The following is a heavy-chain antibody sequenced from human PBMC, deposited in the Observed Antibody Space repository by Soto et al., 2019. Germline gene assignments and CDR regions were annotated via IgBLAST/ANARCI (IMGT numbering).Heavy chain of an antibody. CDR3: AKDVIAARPYYYFGLDV. CDR1: GFTFYDYT. Sequence: GGSLRLSCAASGFTFYDYTMHWVRQVPGRGLEWVSLISWDGGSTYYADSVKGRFTISRDNSKNSLYLQMNSLRTDDTALYYCAKDVIAARPYYYFGLDVWGQGTTVTVSS. J-gene: IGHJ6*02. D-gene: IGHD6-6*01. CDR2: ISWDGGST. V-gene: IGHV3-43*01.